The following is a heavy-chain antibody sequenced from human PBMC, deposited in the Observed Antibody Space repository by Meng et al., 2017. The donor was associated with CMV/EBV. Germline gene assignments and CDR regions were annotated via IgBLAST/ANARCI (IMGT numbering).Heavy chain of an antibody. D-gene: IGHD2-2*02. CDR2: ISGSGGST. CDR3: AKSWEGCSSTSCYTTEYDY. CDR1: GFTFSNAW. J-gene: IGHJ4*02. V-gene: IGHV3-23*01. Sequence: GGSLRLSCAAAGFTFSNAWMSWVRQAPGKGLEWVSAISGSGGSTYYADSVKGRFTISRDNSKNTLYLQMNSLRAEDTAVYYCAKSWEGCSSTSCYTTEYDYWGQGTLVTVSS.